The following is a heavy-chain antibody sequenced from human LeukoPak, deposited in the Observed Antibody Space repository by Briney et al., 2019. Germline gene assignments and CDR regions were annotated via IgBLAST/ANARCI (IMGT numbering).Heavy chain of an antibody. D-gene: IGHD2/OR15-2a*01. V-gene: IGHV1-2*02. J-gene: IGHJ4*02. CDR2: INPNSGGT. CDR3: ASEYCSSTTCSIFDY. CDR1: AYTFAGYF. Sequence: ASVKVSCKASAYTFAGYFIHWVRQAPGQGLEWMGWINPNSGGTNYAQKFEGRVTMTSDTSISTAYMELSSLRFDDTAVYYYASEYCSSTTCSIFDYWGQGTLVTVSS.